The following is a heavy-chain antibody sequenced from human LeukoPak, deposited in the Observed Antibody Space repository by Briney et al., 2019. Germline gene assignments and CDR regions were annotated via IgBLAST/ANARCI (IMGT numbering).Heavy chain of an antibody. CDR3: ARPHCSGGSCYSSWLDP. CDR1: GFTFSTYA. Sequence: GGSLRLSCAASGFTFSTYAMSWVRQAPGKGLEWVSTISASGGSTYYADSVKGRFTISRDNSKNTVYPQMNSLRADDTAVYYCARPHCSGGSCYSSWLDPWGQGTLVTVSS. V-gene: IGHV3-23*01. J-gene: IGHJ5*02. CDR2: ISASGGST. D-gene: IGHD2-15*01.